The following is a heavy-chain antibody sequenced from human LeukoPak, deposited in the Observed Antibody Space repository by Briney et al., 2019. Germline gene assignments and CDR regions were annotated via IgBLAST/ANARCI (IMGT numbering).Heavy chain of an antibody. CDR3: ARGRGSRTGYNGDYLDF. V-gene: IGHV1-69*04. Sequence: SVKVSCKASGGIFSNYAINWVRQAPGQGLEWMGRITPILGLINSAQKFQGRVTITADKSTSTGYMEVTGLRSDDTAIYYCARGRGSRTGYNGDYLDFWGQGTLVTVSS. D-gene: IGHD5-18*01. CDR1: GGIFSNYA. CDR2: ITPILGLI. J-gene: IGHJ4*02.